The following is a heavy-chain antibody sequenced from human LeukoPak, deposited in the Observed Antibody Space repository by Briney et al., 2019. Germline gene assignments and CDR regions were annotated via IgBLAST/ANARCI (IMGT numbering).Heavy chain of an antibody. CDR3: ASRSPYGSGDDAFDI. V-gene: IGHV1-2*02. Sequence: GASVKVSCKASGYTFTDYYMHWVRQAPGRGLEWMGWINPNSGGTNYAQKFQGRVTMTRDTSISTAYMELSSLRSDDTAVYYCASRSPYGSGDDAFDIWGQGTMVTVSS. J-gene: IGHJ3*02. CDR1: GYTFTDYY. CDR2: INPNSGGT. D-gene: IGHD3-10*01.